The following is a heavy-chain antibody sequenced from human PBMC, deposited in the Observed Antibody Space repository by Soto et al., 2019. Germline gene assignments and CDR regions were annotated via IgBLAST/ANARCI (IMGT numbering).Heavy chain of an antibody. CDR2: IKPDGSEK. CDR1: AFTLSSYW. J-gene: IGHJ3*02. Sequence: VQLVESGGGLVQPGGSLRLSCEASAFTLSSYWMSLVRQAPGKGLEWVANIKPDGSEKYYVDSVKGRFTISRDNTKNSLYLQMSTLRPEDTAIYYCARDYEFGFDIWGQGTLVTVSS. CDR3: ARDYEFGFDI. V-gene: IGHV3-7*01. D-gene: IGHD3-22*01.